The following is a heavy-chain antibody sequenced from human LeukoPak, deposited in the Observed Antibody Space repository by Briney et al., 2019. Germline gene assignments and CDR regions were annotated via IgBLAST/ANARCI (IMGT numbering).Heavy chain of an antibody. CDR1: GGSISSSTW. Sequence: SETLSLTCAVSGGSISSSTWWTWVRQPPGKGLEWIGEVFYSGSTNSNPSLKSRLTMSVDESKREFSLKLTSVTVADTAVYYCASGGLVSRYLDHWGQGTLVTVSP. D-gene: IGHD3-9*01. CDR2: VFYSGST. V-gene: IGHV4-4*02. CDR3: ASGGLVSRYLDH. J-gene: IGHJ4*02.